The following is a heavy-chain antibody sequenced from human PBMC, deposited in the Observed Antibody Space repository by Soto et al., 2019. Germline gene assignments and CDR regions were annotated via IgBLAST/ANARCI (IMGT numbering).Heavy chain of an antibody. J-gene: IGHJ6*02. V-gene: IGHV3-9*01. Sequence: SIGYADSVKGRFTISRDNAKNSLYLQMNSLRAEDTALYYCAKDITRHPDGMDVWGQGTTVTVSS. CDR2: SI. CDR3: AKDITRHPDGMDV.